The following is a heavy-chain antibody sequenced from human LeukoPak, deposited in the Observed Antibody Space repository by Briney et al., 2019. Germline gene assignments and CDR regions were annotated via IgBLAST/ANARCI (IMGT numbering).Heavy chain of an antibody. J-gene: IGHJ4*02. D-gene: IGHD3-16*01. Sequence: SETLSLTCAVYGGSFSGYYWSWIRQPPGKGLEWIGETNHSGSTNYNPSLKSRVTISVDTSKNQFSLKLSSVTAADTAVYYCARALIRDSARAPFDYWGQGTLVTVSS. CDR3: ARALIRDSARAPFDY. CDR1: GGSFSGYY. CDR2: TNHSGST. V-gene: IGHV4-34*01.